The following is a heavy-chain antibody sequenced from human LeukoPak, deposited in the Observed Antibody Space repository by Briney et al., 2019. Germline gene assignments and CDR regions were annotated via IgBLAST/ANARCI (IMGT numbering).Heavy chain of an antibody. CDR3: VRRGGYCSGVSCLSWFDP. CDR2: IYYSGST. V-gene: IGHV4-39*01. CDR1: GGSISSSSYY. Sequence: SETLSLTCTVSGGSISSSSYYWGWIRQPPGKGLEYIGSIYYSGSTYYNPSLKSRVTISVDTSKNQFSLKLSSVTAADTAVYYCVRRGGYCSGVSCLSWFDPWGQGTLVTVSS. D-gene: IGHD2-15*01. J-gene: IGHJ5*02.